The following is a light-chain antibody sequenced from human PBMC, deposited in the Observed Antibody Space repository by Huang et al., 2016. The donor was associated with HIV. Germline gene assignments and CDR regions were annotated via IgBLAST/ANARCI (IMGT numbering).Light chain of an antibody. Sequence: EIVLTQSPGTLSLSPGDRATLSCRASQFVANAYVAWYQHKPGQSPRLLIYGASMRAAGIPDRFRGSGFWTDFTLTISRLEPDDFAVYFCQQCGSPTWTFGQGTKVDIK. CDR1: QFVANAY. CDR2: GAS. V-gene: IGKV3-20*01. CDR3: QQCGSPTWT. J-gene: IGKJ1*01.